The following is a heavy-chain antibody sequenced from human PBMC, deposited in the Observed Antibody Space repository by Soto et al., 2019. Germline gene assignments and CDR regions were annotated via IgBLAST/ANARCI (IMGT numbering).Heavy chain of an antibody. D-gene: IGHD6-19*01. CDR2: IYPGDSDT. V-gene: IGHV5-51*01. J-gene: IGHJ4*02. CDR1: GYSFTSYW. CDR3: ARQSKYSSGSMPFDY. Sequence: GESLKISCKGSGYSFTSYWIGWVRQMPVKGLEWMGIIYPGDSDTRYSPSFQGQVTISADKSISTAYLQWSSLKASDTAMYYCARQSKYSSGSMPFDYWGQGALVTVSS.